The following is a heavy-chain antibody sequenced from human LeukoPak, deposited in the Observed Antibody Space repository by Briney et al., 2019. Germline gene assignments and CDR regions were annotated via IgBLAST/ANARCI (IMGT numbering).Heavy chain of an antibody. CDR2: INPNSGGT. CDR1: GYTFTGYY. V-gene: IGHV1-2*02. CDR3: ARDSIVVVPAAIRWVYYYYYMDV. D-gene: IGHD2-2*02. Sequence: ASVKVSCKASGYTFTGYYMHWVRQAHGQGLEWMGWINPNSGGTNYAQKFQGRVTMTRDTSISTAYMELSRLRSDDTAVYYCARDSIVVVPAAIRWVYYYYYMDVWGKGTTVTVSS. J-gene: IGHJ6*03.